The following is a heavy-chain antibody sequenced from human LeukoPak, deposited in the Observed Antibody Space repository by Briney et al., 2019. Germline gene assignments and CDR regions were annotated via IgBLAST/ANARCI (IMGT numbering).Heavy chain of an antibody. D-gene: IGHD6-6*01. CDR3: ARGVRKYSSSAGHFY. CDR2: ISSSGSTK. CDR1: GFTFRSFE. Sequence: PGGSLRLSCAASGFTFRSFEMNWVRQAPGKGLEWLSYISSSGSTKYYADSVKGRFTISRDNAKNSLYLQMNSLRAEDTAVYYCARGVRKYSSSAGHFYWGQGTLVTVSS. J-gene: IGHJ4*02. V-gene: IGHV3-48*03.